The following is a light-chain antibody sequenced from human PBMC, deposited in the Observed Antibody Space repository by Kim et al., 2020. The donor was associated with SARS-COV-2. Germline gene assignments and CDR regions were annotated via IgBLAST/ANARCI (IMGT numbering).Light chain of an antibody. Sequence: DIQMTQSPSSLSASVGDRVTITCRASQSISSYLNWYQQKPGKAPKLLIYAASSLQSVVPSRFSGSGSGTDFTLTISSLQPEDFATYYCHQSYSTPPITFGQGTRLEIK. CDR3: HQSYSTPPIT. CDR1: QSISSY. CDR2: AAS. V-gene: IGKV1-39*01. J-gene: IGKJ5*01.